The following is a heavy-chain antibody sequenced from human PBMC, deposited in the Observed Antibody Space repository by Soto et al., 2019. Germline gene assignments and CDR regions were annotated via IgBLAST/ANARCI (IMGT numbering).Heavy chain of an antibody. CDR3: EVTTGY. J-gene: IGHJ4*02. Sequence: QVQVVQSRAEVKKPGASVKVSCKTSGYTFTDYDINWVRQAPGQGREYMGWVSPENSNAGYAQQFRGRVSMTTNTIISTAYLELTDLRYEDTAVYYCEVTTGYWGQGTMVTVSS. CDR2: VSPENSNA. V-gene: IGHV1-8*01. D-gene: IGHD2-21*02. CDR1: GYTFTDYD.